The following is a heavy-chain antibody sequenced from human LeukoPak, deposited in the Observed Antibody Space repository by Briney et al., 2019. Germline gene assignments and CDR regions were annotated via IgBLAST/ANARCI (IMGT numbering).Heavy chain of an antibody. J-gene: IGHJ4*02. CDR1: GYTFNAYA. CDR3: ARSRCSASTSCYYFFFFDS. D-gene: IGHD2-2*01. Sequence: ASVKVSCKASGYTFNAYAITWVRQAPGQGLEWMAWISGTSYNTEYAQKFQGRVTMTTDTSTSTAYLELRSLRSDDTAVYYCARSRCSASTSCYYFFFFDSWGQGTLVTVSS. V-gene: IGHV1-18*01. CDR2: ISGTSYNT.